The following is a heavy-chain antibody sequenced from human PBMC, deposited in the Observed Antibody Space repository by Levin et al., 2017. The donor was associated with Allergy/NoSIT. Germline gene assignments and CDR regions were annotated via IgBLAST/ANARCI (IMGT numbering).Heavy chain of an antibody. Sequence: GESLKISCAASGFTFSDYYMSWIRQAPGKGLEWVSYISSSGSTIYYADSVKGRFTISRDNAKNSLYLQMNSLRAEDTAVYYCASIPSNEWFGETVDYWGQGTLVTVSS. CDR3: ASIPSNEWFGETVDY. V-gene: IGHV3-11*01. CDR1: GFTFSDYY. CDR2: ISSSGSTI. D-gene: IGHD3-10*01. J-gene: IGHJ4*02.